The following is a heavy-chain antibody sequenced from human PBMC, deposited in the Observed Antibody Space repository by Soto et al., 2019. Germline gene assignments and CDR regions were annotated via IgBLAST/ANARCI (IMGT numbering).Heavy chain of an antibody. Sequence: SETLPHTCTVSGGSISSGDYCWSWIRKPPGKGLEWIGYIYYSGSTYYNPSLKSRVTISVDTSKNQFSLKLSSVTAADTAVYYCARSGDFGVGSLYYYYGMDVWGQGTTVTVSS. J-gene: IGHJ6*02. CDR3: ARSGDFGVGSLYYYYGMDV. CDR2: IYYSGST. CDR1: GGSISSGDYC. D-gene: IGHD3-3*01. V-gene: IGHV4-30-4*01.